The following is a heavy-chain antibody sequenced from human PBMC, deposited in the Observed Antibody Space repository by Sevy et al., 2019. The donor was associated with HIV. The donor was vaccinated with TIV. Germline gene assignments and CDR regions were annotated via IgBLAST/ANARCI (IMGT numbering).Heavy chain of an antibody. CDR2: ISGSGIST. CDR1: GFTFSSYV. CDR3: AKGIGYSGYETDY. V-gene: IGHV3-23*01. D-gene: IGHD5-12*01. Sequence: GGSLRLSCAASGFTFSSYVMSWVRQAPGKGLEWVSAISGSGISTYYADSVKGRFTISRDNSKNTPYLQMNNLRAEDTAVFYCAKGIGYSGYETDYWGQGTLVTVSS. J-gene: IGHJ4*02.